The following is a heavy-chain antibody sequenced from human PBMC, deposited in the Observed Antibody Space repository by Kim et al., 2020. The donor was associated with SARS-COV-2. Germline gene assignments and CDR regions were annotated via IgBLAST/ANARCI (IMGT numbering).Heavy chain of an antibody. CDR1: GFTFSSYS. CDR2: ISSSSSYI. CDR3: ARDFVTSYCSSTSCYDALALGY. Sequence: GGSLRLSCAASGFTFSSYSMNWVRQAPGKGLEWVSSISSSSSYIYYADSVKGRFTISRDNAKNSLYLQMNSLRAEDTAVYYCARDFVTSYCSSTSCYDALALGYWGQGTLVTVSS. J-gene: IGHJ4*02. V-gene: IGHV3-21*01. D-gene: IGHD2-2*01.